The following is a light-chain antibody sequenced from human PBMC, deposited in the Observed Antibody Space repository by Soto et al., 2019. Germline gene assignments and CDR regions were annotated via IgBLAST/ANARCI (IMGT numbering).Light chain of an antibody. Sequence: QSVLTQPPSVSGAPGQRVTISCTGSSSNIGAGYDVHWYQRLPGTAPKVLIYNNNNRPSGVPDRFSGSKSGTSASLAITGLHSEDEADYYCQSYDSSLSGSYVFGTGNKLTVL. CDR3: QSYDSSLSGSYV. CDR2: NNN. V-gene: IGLV1-40*01. J-gene: IGLJ1*01. CDR1: SSNIGAGYD.